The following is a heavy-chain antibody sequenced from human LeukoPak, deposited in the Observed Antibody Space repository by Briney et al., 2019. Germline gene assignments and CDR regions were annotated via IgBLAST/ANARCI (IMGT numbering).Heavy chain of an antibody. V-gene: IGHV1-69*13. CDR3: ARSDYGNNWFDP. D-gene: IGHD4-17*01. J-gene: IGHJ5*02. Sequence: SVKVSCKASGGTFSSYAISWVRQAPGQGLEWMGGIIPIFGTANYAQKFQGSVTITADESTSTAYMELSSLRSEDTAVYYCARSDYGNNWFDPWGQGTLVTVSS. CDR1: GGTFSSYA. CDR2: IIPIFGTA.